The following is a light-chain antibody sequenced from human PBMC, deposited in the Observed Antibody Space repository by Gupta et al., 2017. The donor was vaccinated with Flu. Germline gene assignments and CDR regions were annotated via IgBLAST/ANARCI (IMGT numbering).Light chain of an antibody. J-gene: IGLJ3*02. CDR3: YSTDTSGNHWV. CDR2: EDR. V-gene: IGLV3-10*01. Sequence: GQTARITCSGDALAKKYAYWYQQKAGQAPVLIMFEDRKRPSGIPERFSGSSSGTKATFTISGAQVEDEADDYCYSTDTSGNHWVFGGGTKLTVL. CDR1: ALAKKY.